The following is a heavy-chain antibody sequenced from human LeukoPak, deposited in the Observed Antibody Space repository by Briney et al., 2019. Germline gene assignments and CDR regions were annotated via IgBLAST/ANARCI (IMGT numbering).Heavy chain of an antibody. Sequence: SETLSLTCTVSGGSISSYYWGWIRQPPGKGLEWIGSIYYSGSTYYNPSLKSRVTISVDTSKNQFSLKLSSVTAADTAVYYCASDTIPYYYMDVWGKGTTVTISS. CDR3: ASDTIPYYYMDV. CDR1: GGSISSYY. J-gene: IGHJ6*03. D-gene: IGHD3-9*01. V-gene: IGHV4-39*01. CDR2: IYYSGST.